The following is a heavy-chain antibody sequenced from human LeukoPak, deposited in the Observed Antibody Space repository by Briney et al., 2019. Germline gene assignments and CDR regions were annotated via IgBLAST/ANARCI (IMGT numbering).Heavy chain of an antibody. D-gene: IGHD2-2*01. CDR3: ARGSSDCSSTSCYLDY. J-gene: IGHJ4*02. Sequence: SVKVSCKASGGTFISYAISWVRQAPGQGLEWMGGIIPIFGTANYAQKFQGRVTITADESTSTAYMELSSLRSEDTAVYYCARGSSDCSSTSCYLDYWGQGTLVTVSS. CDR1: GGTFISYA. V-gene: IGHV1-69*13. CDR2: IIPIFGTA.